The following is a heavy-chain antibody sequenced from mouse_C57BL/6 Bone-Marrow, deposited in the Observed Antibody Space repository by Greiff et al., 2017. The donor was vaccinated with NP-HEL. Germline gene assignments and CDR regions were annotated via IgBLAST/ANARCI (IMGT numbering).Heavy chain of an antibody. CDR3: AEGSDYGYYLDY. CDR1: GYTFTSYW. CDR2: IDPSDSYT. V-gene: IGHV1-59*01. Sequence: VKLQQPGAELVRPGTSVKLSCKASGYTFTSYWMHWVKQRPGQGLEWIGVIDPSDSYTNYNQKFKGKATLTVDTSSSTAYMQLSSLTSEDSAVYYCAEGSDYGYYLDYWGQGTTLTVSS. D-gene: IGHD2-2*01. J-gene: IGHJ2*01.